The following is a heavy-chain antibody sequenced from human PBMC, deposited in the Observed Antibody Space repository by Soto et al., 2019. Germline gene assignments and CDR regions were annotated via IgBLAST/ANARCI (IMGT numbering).Heavy chain of an antibody. CDR2: IYYSGST. J-gene: IGHJ5*02. Sequence: PSETLSLTCTVSGGSISGYYWSWIRQPPGKGLEWIGYIYYSGSTNYNPSLKSRVTISVDTSKNQFSLKLSSVTAADTAVYYCARETYYDFWSGNNWFDPRGQRTLVTVSS. D-gene: IGHD3-3*01. CDR3: ARETYYDFWSGNNWFDP. V-gene: IGHV4-59*01. CDR1: GGSISGYY.